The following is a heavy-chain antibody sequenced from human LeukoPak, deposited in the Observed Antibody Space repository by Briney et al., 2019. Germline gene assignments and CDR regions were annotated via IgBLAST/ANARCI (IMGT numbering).Heavy chain of an antibody. CDR1: GDSISSGDYY. J-gene: IGHJ4*02. V-gene: IGHV4-30-4*08. D-gene: IGHD1-26*01. CDR2: IYYSGST. Sequence: SETLSLTCTVSGDSISSGDYYWSWIRQPPGKGLEWFGYIYYSGSTYYNPSLNSRVTISVDTSKSQFSLKLSSVTAADTAVYYCARDTGIVGATLDYWGQGTLVTVSS. CDR3: ARDTGIVGATLDY.